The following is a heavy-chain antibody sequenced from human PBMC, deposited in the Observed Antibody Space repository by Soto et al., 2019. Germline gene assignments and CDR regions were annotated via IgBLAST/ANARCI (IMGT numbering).Heavy chain of an antibody. D-gene: IGHD3-9*01. J-gene: IGHJ4*02. V-gene: IGHV4-34*01. Sequence: TLSLTCAVYGGSFSGYYWSWIRQPPGKGLEWIGEINHSGSTNYNPSLKSRVTISVDTSKNQFSLKLSSVTAADTAVYYCATLGDILTGPTYYFDYWGQGTLVTVSS. CDR2: INHSGST. CDR1: GGSFSGYY. CDR3: ATLGDILTGPTYYFDY.